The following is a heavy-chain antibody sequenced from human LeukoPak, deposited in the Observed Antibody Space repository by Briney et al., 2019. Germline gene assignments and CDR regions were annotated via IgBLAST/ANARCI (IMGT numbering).Heavy chain of an antibody. V-gene: IGHV3-48*03. CDR3: ARGSRGNIAAAGHFDY. D-gene: IGHD6-13*01. J-gene: IGHJ4*02. CDR1: GFTFSTYD. CDR2: ISNSAGII. Sequence: GGSLRLSCAASGFTFSTYDMNWVRQAPGKGLEWVSFISNSAGIIKYAGSVKGRFTISRDNAKNSLYLQMNSLRAEDTAVYYCARGSRGNIAAAGHFDYWGQGTLVTVSS.